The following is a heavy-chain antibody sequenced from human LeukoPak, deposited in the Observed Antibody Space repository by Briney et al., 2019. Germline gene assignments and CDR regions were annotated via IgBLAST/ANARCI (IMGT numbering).Heavy chain of an antibody. CDR3: ARRISGYYIDY. D-gene: IGHD1-26*01. CDR1: GYTFTNYW. J-gene: IGHJ4*02. CDR2: IWPSDSDT. V-gene: IGHV5-51*04. Sequence: GESLKISCKGSGYTFTNYWIGWVRQMPGKGLEWMGIIWPSDSDTRYSPSFQGQVTISADKPISTAYLQWSSLKASDTAIYFCARRISGYYIDYWGQGTLVSVSS.